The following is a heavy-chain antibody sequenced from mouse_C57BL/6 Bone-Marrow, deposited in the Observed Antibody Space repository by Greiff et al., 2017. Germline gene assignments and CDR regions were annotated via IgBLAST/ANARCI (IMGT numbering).Heavy chain of an antibody. V-gene: IGHV1-81*01. CDR3: ARSDYYGSHWYFDV. CDR1: GYTFTSYG. J-gene: IGHJ1*03. Sequence: VKLMESGAELARPGASVKLSCKASGYTFTSYGISWVKQRTGQGLEWIGEIYPRSGNTYYNEKFKGKATLTADKSSSTAYMALRSLTSEDSAVYFCARSDYYGSHWYFDVWGTGTTVTVSS. CDR2: IYPRSGNT. D-gene: IGHD1-1*01.